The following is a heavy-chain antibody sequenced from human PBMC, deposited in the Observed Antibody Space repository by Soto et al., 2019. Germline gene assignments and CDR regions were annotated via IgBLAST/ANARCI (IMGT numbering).Heavy chain of an antibody. J-gene: IGHJ4*02. V-gene: IGHV1-69*01. CDR1: GGTFSTYG. Sequence: QVQLVQSGAEVKKPGSSVKVSCKASGGTFSTYGVSWVRQAPGQGLEWMGGITPMFGTTKYAQKFQARVSITADESMTTAYMEMRGRGSDDTAVYFCAREADRGWLQLLDYWGQGTLVTVSS. D-gene: IGHD5-12*01. CDR3: AREADRGWLQLLDY. CDR2: ITPMFGTT.